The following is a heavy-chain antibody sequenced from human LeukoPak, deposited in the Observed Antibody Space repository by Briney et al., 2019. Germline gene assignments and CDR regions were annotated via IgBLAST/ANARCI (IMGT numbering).Heavy chain of an antibody. CDR1: GGSFSGYY. Sequence: SETLSLTCAVYGGSFSGYYWSWIRQPPGKGLEWIGEINHSGSTNYNPSLKSRVTISVDASKNQFSLKLSSVTAADTAVYYCARKSPHSSSWYGKTTHNWFDPWGQGTLVTVSS. J-gene: IGHJ5*02. CDR2: INHSGST. V-gene: IGHV4-34*01. CDR3: ARKSPHSSSWYGKTTHNWFDP. D-gene: IGHD6-13*01.